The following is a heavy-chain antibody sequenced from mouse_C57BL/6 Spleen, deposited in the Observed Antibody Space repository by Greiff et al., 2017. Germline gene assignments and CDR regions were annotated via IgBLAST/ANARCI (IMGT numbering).Heavy chain of an antibody. V-gene: IGHV1-59*01. J-gene: IGHJ4*01. CDR3: VYGNYVAYAMDY. D-gene: IGHD2-1*01. CDR2: IDPSDSYT. Sequence: QVQLQQPGAELVRPGTSVKLSCKASGYTFTSSWMHWVKQRPGQGHEWIGVIDPSDSYTNYNQKFKGKATLTVDTSTSTDYMQRSSLTSEDSAVYYSVYGNYVAYAMDYWGQGTSVTVSS. CDR1: GYTFTSSW.